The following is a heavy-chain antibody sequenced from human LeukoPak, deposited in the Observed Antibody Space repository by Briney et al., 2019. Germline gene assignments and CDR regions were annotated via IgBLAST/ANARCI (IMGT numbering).Heavy chain of an antibody. J-gene: IGHJ4*02. V-gene: IGHV3-23*01. CDR2: ISGSGGGT. CDR1: GFTFSSYW. Sequence: GGSLRLSCAASGFTFSSYWMAWVRQAPGKGLEWVSAISGSGGGTYYADYVKGRFTISRDNSKNTLYLQVNSLRAEDTAVYYCARLGGSVPYYFDYWGQGTLVTVSS. CDR3: ARLGGSVPYYFDY. D-gene: IGHD2-15*01.